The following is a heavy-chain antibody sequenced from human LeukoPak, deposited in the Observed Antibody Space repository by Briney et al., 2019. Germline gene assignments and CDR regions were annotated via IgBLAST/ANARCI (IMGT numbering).Heavy chain of an antibody. CDR3: ARGPPGEPDYYYYYMDV. J-gene: IGHJ6*03. V-gene: IGHV4-34*01. Sequence: SETLSLTCAVYGGSFSGYYWSWIRQPPGKGLEWIGEINHSGSTNYNPSLKGRVTISVDTSKNQFSLKLSSVTAADTAVYYCARGPPGEPDYYYYYMDVWGKGTTVTVSS. CDR2: INHSGST. D-gene: IGHD1-14*01. CDR1: GGSFSGYY.